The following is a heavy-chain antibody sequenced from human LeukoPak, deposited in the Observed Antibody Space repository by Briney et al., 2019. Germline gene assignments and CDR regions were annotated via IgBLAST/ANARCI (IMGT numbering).Heavy chain of an antibody. CDR1: GFTFSTYT. CDR2: IISSSTYM. CDR3: TRDLPVPSLVRGIIIYGLIDY. V-gene: IGHV3-21*06. J-gene: IGHJ4*02. Sequence: GGSLRLSCAASGFTFSTYTMNWVRQAPGKGLEWVSYIISSSTYMYYADSVKGRFTTSRDNAKSSLYLQMNSLRAEDTAVYYCTRDLPVPSLVRGIIIYGLIDYWGQGTLVTVSS. D-gene: IGHD3-10*01.